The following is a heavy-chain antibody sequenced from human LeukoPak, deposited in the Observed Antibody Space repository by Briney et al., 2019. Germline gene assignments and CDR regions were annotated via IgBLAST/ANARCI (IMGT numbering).Heavy chain of an antibody. V-gene: IGHV3-48*01. D-gene: IGHD4-11*01. CDR1: GFTFSSYG. CDR2: ISGSGFTI. CDR3: ARGVPKTSYYYYYMDV. Sequence: GGSLRLSCAASGFTFSSYGMSWVRQAPGKGLEWISYISGSGFTIHYADSVKGRFTISRDNAKNSLYLQMNSLRAEDTAVYYCARGVPKTSYYYYYMDVWGKGTTVTVSS. J-gene: IGHJ6*03.